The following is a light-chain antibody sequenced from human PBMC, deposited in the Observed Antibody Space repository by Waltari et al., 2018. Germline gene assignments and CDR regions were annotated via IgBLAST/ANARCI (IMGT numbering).Light chain of an antibody. CDR2: KIS. Sequence: DIVLTQTPLSSPVTLGQPASISCRSSQSLVHSDGNTYLSWLQQRPGQPPRLLMYKISNRFSGVPDRFGGSGAGTDFTLKISRVEAEDVGVYYCMQTTRFWTFGQGTRVEIK. CDR1: QSLVHSDGNTY. CDR3: MQTTRFWT. V-gene: IGKV2-24*01. J-gene: IGKJ1*01.